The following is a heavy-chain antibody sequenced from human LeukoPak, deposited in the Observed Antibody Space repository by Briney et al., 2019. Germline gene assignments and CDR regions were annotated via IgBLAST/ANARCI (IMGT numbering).Heavy chain of an antibody. CDR2: INHSGST. CDR1: GGSYSGYD. Sequence: SETLSLTCAVYGGSYSGYDWSWIRQPPGKGLEWIGEINHSGSTNYNPSLKSRVTISVDTSKNQFSLKLSSVTAADTAVYYCAREAAVAGTDYWGQGTLVTVSS. CDR3: AREAAVAGTDY. V-gene: IGHV4-34*01. D-gene: IGHD6-19*01. J-gene: IGHJ4*02.